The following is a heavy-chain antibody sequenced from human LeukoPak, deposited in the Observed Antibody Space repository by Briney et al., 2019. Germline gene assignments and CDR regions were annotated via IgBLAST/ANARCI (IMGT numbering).Heavy chain of an antibody. J-gene: IGHJ2*01. D-gene: IGHD2-21*02. CDR2: IGGSGFGT. Sequence: PGGSLRLSCAASGFTFSNYGISWVRQAPGKGLEWVSGIGGSGFGTYYAGSVKGRFTISRDNSKNTLYLQMNSLRAEDTAVYYCTRGLICRGDRYPNWYFDLWGRGTLVTVSS. CDR1: GFTFSNYG. CDR3: TRGLICRGDRYPNWYFDL. V-gene: IGHV3-23*01.